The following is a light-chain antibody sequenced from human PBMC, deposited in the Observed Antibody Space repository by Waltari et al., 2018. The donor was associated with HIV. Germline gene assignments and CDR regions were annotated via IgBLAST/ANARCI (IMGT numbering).Light chain of an antibody. J-gene: IGKJ3*01. CDR2: LGS. CDR1: QSLLHSNGYNY. Sequence: GEPASISCRSSQSLLHSNGYNYLDWYLQKPGQSPQLLIYLGSNRASGVPDRFSGSGSGTDFTLKISRVEAEDVGVYYCMQALQTPFTFGPGTKVDIK. V-gene: IGKV2-28*01. CDR3: MQALQTPFT.